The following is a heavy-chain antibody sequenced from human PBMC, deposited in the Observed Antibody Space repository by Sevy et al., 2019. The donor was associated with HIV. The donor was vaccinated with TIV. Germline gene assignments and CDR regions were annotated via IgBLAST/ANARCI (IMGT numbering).Heavy chain of an antibody. CDR3: XXXXXXXXXXXYYVFDY. D-gene: IGHD3-22*01. V-gene: IGHV3-23*01. Sequence: GGSLRLSFAASGFTFSSYAMSWVRQAPGKGLEWVSAISGSGGSTYYADSVKGRFTISRDNSKNTLYLQMNSLRAEDXXXXXXXXXXXXXXXXXYYVFDYWGQGTLVTVSS. CDR1: GFTFSSYA. CDR2: ISGSGGST. J-gene: IGHJ4*02.